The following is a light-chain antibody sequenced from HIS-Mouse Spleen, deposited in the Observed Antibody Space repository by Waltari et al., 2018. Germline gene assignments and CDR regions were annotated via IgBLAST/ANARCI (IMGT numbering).Light chain of an antibody. CDR2: VGTGGIVG. V-gene: IGLV9-49*01. CDR3: GADHGSGSNFVWV. J-gene: IGLJ3*02. Sequence: QPVLTQPPSASASLGASVTLTCTLSSGYRNYKVDLYQQRPGKGPRFVIRVGTGGIVGSKGDGIPDRFSVLGSGLNRYLTIKNIQEEDESDYHCGADHGSGSNFVWVFGGGTKLTVL. CDR1: SGYRNYK.